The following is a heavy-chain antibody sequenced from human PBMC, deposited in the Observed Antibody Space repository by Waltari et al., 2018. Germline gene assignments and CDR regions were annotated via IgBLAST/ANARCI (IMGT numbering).Heavy chain of an antibody. CDR3: VKEPNGTSSLH. CDR1: GFPFSSYA. V-gene: IGHV3-23*01. J-gene: IGHJ4*02. D-gene: IGHD6-6*01. CDR2: ISGRGYRT. Sequence: EVPLLESGGGLIQPGGSLRLSFVASGFPFSSYAMNWVRQAPGKGLEWVSGISGRGYRTYYADSVKGRFTISRDNSKNTLYLQMRSLRAEDMALYYCVKEPNGTSSLHWGQGTLVTVSS.